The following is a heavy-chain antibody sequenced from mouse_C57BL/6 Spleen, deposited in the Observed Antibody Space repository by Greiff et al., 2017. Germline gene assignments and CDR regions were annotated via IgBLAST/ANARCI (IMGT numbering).Heavy chain of an antibody. Sequence: EVKLQQSGTVLARPGASVKMSCKTSGYTFTSYWLHWVKQRPGQGLEWIGAIYPGNSDTSYNQKFKGKAKLTAVTSASTAYMELSSLTNEDSAVYYCTRGHYCGSSYIDCWGQGTTLTVSS. CDR1: GYTFTSYW. D-gene: IGHD1-1*01. J-gene: IGHJ2*01. CDR2: IYPGNSDT. CDR3: TRGHYCGSSYIDC. V-gene: IGHV1-5*01.